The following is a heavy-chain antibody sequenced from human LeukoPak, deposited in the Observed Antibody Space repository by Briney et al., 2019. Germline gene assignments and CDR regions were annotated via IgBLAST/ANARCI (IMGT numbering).Heavy chain of an antibody. CDR3: ARGDYVWGSYRPSFDY. V-gene: IGHV1-69*05. J-gene: IGHJ4*02. Sequence: SVKVSCKASGGTFISYAISWVRQAPGQGLEWMGGIIPIFGTANYAQKFQGRVTITTDESTSTAYMELSSLRSEDTAVYYCARGDYVWGSYRPSFDYWGQGTLVTVSS. D-gene: IGHD3-16*02. CDR2: IIPIFGTA. CDR1: GGTFISYA.